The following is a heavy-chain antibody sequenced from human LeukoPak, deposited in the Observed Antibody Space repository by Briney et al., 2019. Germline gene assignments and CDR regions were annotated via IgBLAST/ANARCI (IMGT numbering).Heavy chain of an antibody. J-gene: IGHJ5*02. CDR1: GGSISSGGYY. D-gene: IGHD1-1*01. Sequence: PSETLSLTCTVSGGSISSGGYYWSWIRQHPGKGLEWIGYIYYSGSTYYNPSLKSRVTISVDTSKNQFSLKLSSVTAADTAVYYRARRTTGSSNWFDPWGQGTLVTVSS. CDR2: IYYSGST. CDR3: ARRTTGSSNWFDP. V-gene: IGHV4-31*03.